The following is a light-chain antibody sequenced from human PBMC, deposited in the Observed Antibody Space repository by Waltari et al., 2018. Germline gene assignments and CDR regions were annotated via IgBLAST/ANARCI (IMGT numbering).Light chain of an antibody. CDR1: QEIFKY. CDR3: QQHDNFPLT. J-gene: IGKJ4*01. CDR2: DAS. Sequence: DIQMTQSPSSLSASLGDRVSITCQASQEIFKYVNWYRQKPGKAPNLLIYDASHLETGVPSRFSGSGSGTDFTFTISSLQPDDIATYYCQQHDNFPLTFGGGTKVEIK. V-gene: IGKV1-33*01.